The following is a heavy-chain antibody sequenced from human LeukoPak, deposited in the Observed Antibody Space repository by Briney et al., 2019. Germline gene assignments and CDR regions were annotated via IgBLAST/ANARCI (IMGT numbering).Heavy chain of an antibody. V-gene: IGHV3-23*01. CDR2: ISGSGGST. CDR1: GFSFSSYS. D-gene: IGHD3-9*01. CDR3: AKVSHYDILTGPPPPFDY. Sequence: GGSLRLSCPPSGFSFSSYSMIWVRQAPGNGLEWVAAISGSGGSTYYADSVKGRFTIFRDNSKNTLYLQMNSLTAEDTAVYYCAKVSHYDILTGPPPPFDYWGQGTLVTVSS. J-gene: IGHJ4*02.